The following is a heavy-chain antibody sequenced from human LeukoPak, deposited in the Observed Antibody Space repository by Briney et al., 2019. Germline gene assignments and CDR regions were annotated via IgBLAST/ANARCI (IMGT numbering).Heavy chain of an antibody. D-gene: IGHD5-12*01. J-gene: IGHJ4*02. CDR3: AKDHPQGGYGDY. V-gene: IGHV3-74*01. CDR1: GXTFSSYW. CDR2: INSDGSST. Sequence: PGGSLRLSCAASGXTFSSYWMHWVRQAPGKGLVSVSRINSDGSSTSYADSVKGRFTISRDNAKNTLYLQMNSLRAEDSAIYYCAKDHPQGGYGDYWGQGTLVTVSS.